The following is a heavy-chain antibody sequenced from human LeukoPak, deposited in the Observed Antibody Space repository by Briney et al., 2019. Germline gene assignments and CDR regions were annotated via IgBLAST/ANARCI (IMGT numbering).Heavy chain of an antibody. CDR3: ARGTDYGDYGGTWFYYYYMDV. CDR2: INHNSGGT. CDR1: GYTFTAHY. Sequence: PVASVKVSCEASGYTFTAHYLHWVRQAPGRGLEWMAWINHNSGGTKYAEKFQGRVTVTRDTSTSTAYMELSRLRSDDTAVYYCARGTDYGDYGGTWFYYYYMDVWGEGTTVTVSS. D-gene: IGHD4-17*01. J-gene: IGHJ6*03. V-gene: IGHV1-2*02.